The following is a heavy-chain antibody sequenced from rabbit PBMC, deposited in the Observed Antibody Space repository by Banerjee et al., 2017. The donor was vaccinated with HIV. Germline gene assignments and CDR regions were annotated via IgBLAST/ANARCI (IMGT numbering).Heavy chain of an antibody. D-gene: IGHD6-1*01. CDR2: IYTGSSGST. CDR1: GLDFSSGYW. J-gene: IGHJ4*01. V-gene: IGHV1S45*01. Sequence: QAQLVAYGGDLVQPEGSLTLTCKASGLDFSSGYWICWVRQAPGKGLEWIACIYTGSSGSTYYASWAKGRFTISKTSSTTVTLQMTSLTAADTATYFCARDSEYVGYGYDLWGQGTLVTVS. CDR3: ARDSEYVGYGYDL.